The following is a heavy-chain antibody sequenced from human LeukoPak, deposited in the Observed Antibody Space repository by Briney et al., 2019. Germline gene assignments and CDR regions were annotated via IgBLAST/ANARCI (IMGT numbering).Heavy chain of an antibody. CDR3: ARERGSYYTHFDY. D-gene: IGHD3-10*01. CDR1: GFTFSTYG. Sequence: PGRSLRLSCAASGFTFSTYGMHWVRQAPGKGLEWVAVIWHDGGNKFYADSVKGRFTVSRDNSQNTLYLQMSSLRAEDTAVYYCARERGSYYTHFDYWGQGTLVTASS. CDR2: IWHDGGNK. J-gene: IGHJ4*02. V-gene: IGHV3-33*01.